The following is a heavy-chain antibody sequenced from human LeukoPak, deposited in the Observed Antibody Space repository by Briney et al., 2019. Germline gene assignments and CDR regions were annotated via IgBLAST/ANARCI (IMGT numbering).Heavy chain of an antibody. CDR1: GFTFDDYA. V-gene: IGHV3-9*01. CDR2: ISWNSGSL. Sequence: PGGSLRLSCAASGFTFDDYAMHWVRQGPGKGLEWVSGISWNSGSLGYADSVKGRFTISRDNAKNSLYLQMNSLRAEDTAVYYCARALSGSYSDYWGQGTLVTVSS. CDR3: ARALSGSYSDY. J-gene: IGHJ4*02. D-gene: IGHD1-26*01.